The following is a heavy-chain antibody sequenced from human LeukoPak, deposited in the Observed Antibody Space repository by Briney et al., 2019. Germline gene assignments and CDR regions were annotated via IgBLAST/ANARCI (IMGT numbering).Heavy chain of an antibody. CDR3: AKDLESGSYYSWGYFQH. Sequence: GGSLRLSCAASGFTFSSYAMSWVRQAPGKGLEWVSAISGSGGSTYYADSVKGRFTISRDNSKNTLYLQMNSLRAEDTAVYYCAKDLESGSYYSWGYFQHWGQGTLVTVSS. D-gene: IGHD1-26*01. V-gene: IGHV3-23*01. CDR2: ISGSGGST. CDR1: GFTFSSYA. J-gene: IGHJ1*01.